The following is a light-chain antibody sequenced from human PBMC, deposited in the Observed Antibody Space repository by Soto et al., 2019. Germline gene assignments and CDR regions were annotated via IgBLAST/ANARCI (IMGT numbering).Light chain of an antibody. Sequence: DIVMTQSPLSLPVTPGGXASISCRSSQSLLHSNGYNYLDWYLQKPGQSPQLMIYLGSNRASGVPDRFSGSGSGTDFTLKISRVEAEDVGVYYCMQALQTPWTLGQGTKVDI. CDR2: LGS. V-gene: IGKV2-28*01. CDR3: MQALQTPWT. CDR1: QSLLHSNGYNY. J-gene: IGKJ1*01.